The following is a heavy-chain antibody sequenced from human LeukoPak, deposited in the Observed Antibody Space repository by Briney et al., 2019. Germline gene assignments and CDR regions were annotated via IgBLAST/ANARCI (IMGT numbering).Heavy chain of an antibody. CDR2: VSNSGNT. V-gene: IGHV4-59*01. Sequence: SETLSLTCIVSGGFINNFYWSWIRQPPGKGLEWIGYVSNSGNTNYNPSSRSRFTISVDTSKNQFSLKLTSVTAADTAVYFCARENYVFDIWGQGTMVTVSS. CDR1: GGFINNFY. CDR3: ARENYVFDI. J-gene: IGHJ3*02.